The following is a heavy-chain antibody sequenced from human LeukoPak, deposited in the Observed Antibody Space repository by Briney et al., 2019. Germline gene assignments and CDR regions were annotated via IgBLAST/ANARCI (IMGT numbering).Heavy chain of an antibody. CDR1: GFTFSSYA. CDR3: ATCAGYSYGYSDY. Sequence: PGGSLRLSCAASGFTFSSYAMTWVRQAPGKGLEWGSGISGSGDSTDYADSVKGRFTISRDNSKNTLYLQMNSLSDDDTAVSYCATCAGYSYGYSDYWGQGTLVTVSS. CDR2: ISGSGDST. V-gene: IGHV3-23*01. J-gene: IGHJ4*02. D-gene: IGHD5-18*01.